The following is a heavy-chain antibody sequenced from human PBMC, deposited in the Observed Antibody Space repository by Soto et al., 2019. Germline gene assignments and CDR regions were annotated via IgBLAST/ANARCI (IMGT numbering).Heavy chain of an antibody. CDR1: GFTFTNYA. J-gene: IGHJ4*02. Sequence: GGSLRLSCGASGFTFTNYAVAWIRQAPGKGLAWVSSTTSSGDVTYYADSVKGRFTVSRDNSKYTLYLQMNSLRAEDTATYYCAKYSTTGASRLFDYWGQGTLVTVSS. CDR2: TTSSGDVT. CDR3: AKYSTTGASRLFDY. V-gene: IGHV3-23*01. D-gene: IGHD1-1*01.